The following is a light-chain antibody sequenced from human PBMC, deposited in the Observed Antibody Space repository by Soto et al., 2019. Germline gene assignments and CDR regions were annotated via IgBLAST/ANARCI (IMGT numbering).Light chain of an antibody. CDR3: QQYGSSPRT. Sequence: NALTQSPGTLSLSPGEMATLFWRARQRVSSSSLAWYQQKPGQAPRLLMYGASSRATGIPDRVSGSGSGTDFTLTIRRLEPEDFAVYYCQQYGSSPRTFGQGTKVDIK. V-gene: IGKV3-20*01. CDR1: QRVSSSS. J-gene: IGKJ1*01. CDR2: GAS.